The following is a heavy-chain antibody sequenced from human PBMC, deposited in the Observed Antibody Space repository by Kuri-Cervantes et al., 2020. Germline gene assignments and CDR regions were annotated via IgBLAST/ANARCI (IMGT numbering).Heavy chain of an antibody. CDR1: GGSFSGYY. CDR2: INHSGST. D-gene: IGHD1-26*01. J-gene: IGHJ4*02. Sequence: GSLRLSCAVYGGSFSGYYWSWIRQPPGKGLEWIGEINHSGSTNYNPSLKSRVTISVDMSKNQFSLKLNSVTAADTAVYYCATSGDLFIVGATKGVDYWGQGTLVTVSS. CDR3: ATSGDLFIVGATKGVDY. V-gene: IGHV4-34*01.